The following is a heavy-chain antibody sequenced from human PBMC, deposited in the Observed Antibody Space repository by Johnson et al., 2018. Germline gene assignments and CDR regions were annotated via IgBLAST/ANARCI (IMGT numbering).Heavy chain of an antibody. V-gene: IGHV3-11*01. J-gene: IGHJ1*01. D-gene: IGHD3-3*01. CDR3: AAWSGDSRDLEH. CDR1: GFTLSDYY. CDR2: RSRAGPI. Sequence: QLVESGGALVEPGGSLRXSCAASGFTLSDYYLSWIRQAPGKGLDWVSYRSRAGPIYYGDSVRGRFTISRDNAKNSLYMQVNNLRAEDTAVYFWAAWSGDSRDLEHWGQGTLVTVSS.